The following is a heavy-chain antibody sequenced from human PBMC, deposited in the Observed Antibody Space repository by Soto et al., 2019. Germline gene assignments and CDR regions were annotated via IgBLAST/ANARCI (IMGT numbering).Heavy chain of an antibody. D-gene: IGHD3-16*01. CDR1: GFTFSSYA. Sequence: PGGSLRLSCAASGFTFSSYAMSWVRQAPGKGLEWVSAISGSGGSTYYADSVRGRFTISRDNSKNTLYLQMNSLRAEDTAVYYCAKGSEPVYDYVWGSYGFLRAFDIWGQGTMVTVSS. J-gene: IGHJ3*02. V-gene: IGHV3-23*01. CDR2: ISGSGGST. CDR3: AKGSEPVYDYVWGSYGFLRAFDI.